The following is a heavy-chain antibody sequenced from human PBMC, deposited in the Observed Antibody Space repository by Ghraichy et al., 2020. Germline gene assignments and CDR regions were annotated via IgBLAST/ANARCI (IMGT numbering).Heavy chain of an antibody. CDR2: IYYSGST. Sequence: SETLSLTCTVSGGSISSSSYYWGWIRQLPGKGLEWIGSIYYSGSTYYNPSLKSRVTISVDTSKNQFSLKLSSVTAADTAVYYCARLNSGSYVSHHYFDYWGQGTLVTVSS. CDR1: GGSISSSSYY. CDR3: ARLNSGSYVSHHYFDY. D-gene: IGHD1-26*01. J-gene: IGHJ4*02. V-gene: IGHV4-39*01.